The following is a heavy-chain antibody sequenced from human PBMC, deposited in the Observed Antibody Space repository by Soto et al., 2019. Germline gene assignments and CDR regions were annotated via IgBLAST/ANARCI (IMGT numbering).Heavy chain of an antibody. J-gene: IGHJ4*02. Sequence: QVQLVESGGGVVQPGTSLRLSCAASGFTFSSNALHWVRQAPGKGLEWVAVISNDGDYKYYADSVKGRFTVSRDNSKNTLYLQMNSLRGEDTALYSCARGRLEVAGYDFDYWGQGTLVTVSS. D-gene: IGHD6-19*01. CDR3: ARGRLEVAGYDFDY. CDR2: ISNDGDYK. V-gene: IGHV3-30-3*01. CDR1: GFTFSSNA.